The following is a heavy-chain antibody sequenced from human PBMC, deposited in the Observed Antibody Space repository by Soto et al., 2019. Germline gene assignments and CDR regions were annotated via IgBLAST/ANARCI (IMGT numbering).Heavy chain of an antibody. Sequence: QVQLVQSGAEVRKPGASVKVSCKGCGYTFSTYGISWVRQAPGQGIECMGWINGYNGNTNYAQKLQGRVTMTTDTSTSTAYMELRSLRSDDTAVYYCARDPVAGTYFDYWGQGTLVTVSS. CDR3: ARDPVAGTYFDY. CDR2: INGYNGNT. J-gene: IGHJ4*02. V-gene: IGHV1-18*01. D-gene: IGHD6-19*01. CDR1: GYTFSTYG.